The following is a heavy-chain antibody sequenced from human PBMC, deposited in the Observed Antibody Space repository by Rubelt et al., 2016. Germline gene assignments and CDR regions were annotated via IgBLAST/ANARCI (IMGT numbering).Heavy chain of an antibody. CDR2: IRYDGSNK. CDR1: GFTFSSYG. Sequence: QVQLVESGGGVVQPGGSPRLSCAASGFTFSSYGMHWVRQAPGKGLEWVAFIRYDGSNKYYADSVKGRLTISRDNSKNTLYLQMNSLRAEDTAVYYCAKPARLDYGINAEYFQHWGQGTLVTVSS. V-gene: IGHV3-30*02. D-gene: IGHD4-17*01. CDR3: AKPARLDYGINAEYFQH. J-gene: IGHJ1*01.